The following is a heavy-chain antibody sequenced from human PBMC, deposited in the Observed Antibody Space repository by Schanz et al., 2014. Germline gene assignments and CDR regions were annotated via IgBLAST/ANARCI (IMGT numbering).Heavy chain of an antibody. CDR1: NYIFTKYY. D-gene: IGHD3-3*01. CDR2: INPYDDTI. CDR3: VTEKRMESGTWAKAFDI. Sequence: QVQLVQSGAEVKKPGVSVKVSCKASNYIFTKYYIHCVRQAPGQGLEWMGLINPYDDTIDYAKKFQGRFTMTRDTSTTTVYMELSSLRSDDTAMYYCVTEKRMESGTWAKAFDIWGQGTMVTVSP. V-gene: IGHV1-46*01. J-gene: IGHJ3*02.